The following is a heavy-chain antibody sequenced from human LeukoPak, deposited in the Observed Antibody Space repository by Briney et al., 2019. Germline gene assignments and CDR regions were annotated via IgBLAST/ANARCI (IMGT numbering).Heavy chain of an antibody. Sequence: PSETLSLTCTVSGYSISSGYYWGWIRQPPGKGLEWIGSIYDSGTTYYNPSLKSRVTISVDTSKNQFSLKLTSVTAADTAVYYCARVDGSCSGGSCPSGNWFDPWGQGTLVTVSS. J-gene: IGHJ5*02. V-gene: IGHV4-38-2*02. D-gene: IGHD2-15*01. CDR3: ARVDGSCSGGSCPSGNWFDP. CDR1: GYSISSGYY. CDR2: IYDSGTT.